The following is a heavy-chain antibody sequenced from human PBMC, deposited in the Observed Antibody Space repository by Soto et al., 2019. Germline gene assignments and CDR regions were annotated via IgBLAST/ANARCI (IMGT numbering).Heavy chain of an antibody. Sequence: QVQLVESGGGVVQPGRSLRLSCAASGFTFSSYGMHWVRQAPGKGLEWVAVISYDGSNKYYADSVKGRFTISRDNSKNTLYLQMNSLRAEDTAVYYCAKAPISGDYGLPDYWGQGTLVTVSS. V-gene: IGHV3-30*18. J-gene: IGHJ4*02. D-gene: IGHD4-17*01. CDR2: ISYDGSNK. CDR3: AKAPISGDYGLPDY. CDR1: GFTFSSYG.